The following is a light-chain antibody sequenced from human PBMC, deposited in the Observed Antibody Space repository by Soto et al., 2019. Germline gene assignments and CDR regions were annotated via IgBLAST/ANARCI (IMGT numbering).Light chain of an antibody. J-gene: IGKJ1*01. CDR2: AAS. CDR1: QSVRSNY. V-gene: IGKV3-20*01. Sequence: EIVLTQSPGTLTLSPGERATLSCRASQSVRSNYLAWYQQGPCQAPRLLIFAASSRDTGIPDRFSGSGSGTDFTLTISRLESEDFAVYYCQQYSTSPWTFGQGTKVDIK. CDR3: QQYSTSPWT.